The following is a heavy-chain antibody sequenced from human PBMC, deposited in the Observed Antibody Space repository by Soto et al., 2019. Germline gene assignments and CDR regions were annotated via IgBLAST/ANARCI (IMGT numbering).Heavy chain of an antibody. Sequence: QVQLVQSGAEVKKPGSSVKVSCKASGGTFSSYAISWVRQAPGQGLEWMGGIIPIFGTTNYAQKFQGRVTITADESTSTAYMELNSLRSEDTGVYYCARVVTVVKSFHYWYFDLWGRGTLVTVSS. D-gene: IGHD2-15*01. CDR2: IIPIFGTT. CDR3: ARVVTVVKSFHYWYFDL. CDR1: GGTFSSYA. V-gene: IGHV1-69*12. J-gene: IGHJ2*01.